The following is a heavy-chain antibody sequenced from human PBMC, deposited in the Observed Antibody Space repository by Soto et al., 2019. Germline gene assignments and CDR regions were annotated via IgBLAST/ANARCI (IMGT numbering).Heavy chain of an antibody. J-gene: IGHJ4*02. D-gene: IGHD1-26*01. Sequence: QVQLVQSGAEVKKPGSSVKVSCKASGGTFSSYSINWVRQAPGQGLEWRGELIPIFGTANSAQKFQGRVTITADESTSTAYMELSSLRSDDTAVYYCARDGGRHSGGIDYWGQGTLVTVSS. V-gene: IGHV1-69*01. CDR3: ARDGGRHSGGIDY. CDR1: GGTFSSYS. CDR2: LIPIFGTA.